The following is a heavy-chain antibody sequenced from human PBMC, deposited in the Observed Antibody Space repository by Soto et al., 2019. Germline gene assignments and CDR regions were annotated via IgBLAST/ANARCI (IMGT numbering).Heavy chain of an antibody. D-gene: IGHD3-10*01. CDR3: VRVGYAYGNDP. J-gene: IGHJ5*02. CDR2: FRAGGDDGTT. CDR1: GFTFSSYS. V-gene: IGHV3-23*01. Sequence: PGGSLRLSCVASGFTFSSYSMSWVRQAPGKGLEWVSGFRAGGDDGTTYYADSVKGRFTISRDNSKNTLFLEMNSLRAEDTAVYYCVRVGYAYGNDPWGQGTLVTVSS.